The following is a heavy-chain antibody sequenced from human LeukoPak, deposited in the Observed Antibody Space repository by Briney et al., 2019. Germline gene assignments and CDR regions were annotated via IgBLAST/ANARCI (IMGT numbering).Heavy chain of an antibody. J-gene: IGHJ6*03. D-gene: IGHD6-6*01. CDR1: GFTFSSYW. CDR3: ARDARIAARPPYYYYMDV. CDR2: IKQDGSNK. Sequence: PGGSLRLSCAASGFTFSSYWMSWVRQAPGKGLEWVANIKQDGSNKYYADSVKGRFTISRDNSKNTLYLQMNSLRAEDTAVYYCARDARIAARPPYYYYMDVWGKGTTVTVSS. V-gene: IGHV3-7*01.